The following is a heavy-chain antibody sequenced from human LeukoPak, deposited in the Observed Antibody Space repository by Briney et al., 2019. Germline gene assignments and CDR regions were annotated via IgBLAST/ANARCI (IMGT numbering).Heavy chain of an antibody. J-gene: IGHJ4*02. CDR3: ARGGYDFWSGYSHLRY. D-gene: IGHD3-3*01. CDR1: GGSISSSSYY. V-gene: IGHV4-39*07. CDR2: IYYSGST. Sequence: SETLSFTGTVSGGSISSSSYYWGWIRQPPGKGLEWIGSIYYSGSTYYNPSLKSRVTISVDTSKNQFSLKLSSVTAADTAVYYCARGGYDFWSGYSHLRYWGQGTLVTVSS.